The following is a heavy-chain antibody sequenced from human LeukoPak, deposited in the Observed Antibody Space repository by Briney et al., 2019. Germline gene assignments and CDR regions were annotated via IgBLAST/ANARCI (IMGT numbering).Heavy chain of an antibody. CDR2: INWNGGST. Sequence: GGSLRLSCAASGFTFDDYGMSWVRQAPGKGLEWVSGINWNGGSTGYADSVKGRFTISRDNAKNSLYLQMNSLRAEDTALYYCAREYYDSSGYYSPFDYWGQGTLVTVSS. V-gene: IGHV3-20*04. CDR3: AREYYDSSGYYSPFDY. J-gene: IGHJ4*02. CDR1: GFTFDDYG. D-gene: IGHD3-22*01.